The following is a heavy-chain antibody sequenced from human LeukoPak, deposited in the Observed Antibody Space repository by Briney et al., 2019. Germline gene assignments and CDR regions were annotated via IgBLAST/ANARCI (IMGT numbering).Heavy chain of an antibody. CDR2: ISGSGGST. V-gene: IGHV3-23*01. CDR3: AKNLRRGYSGYVY. J-gene: IGHJ4*02. CDR1: GFTFSSYA. Sequence: SGGSLRLSCAASGFTFSSYAMSWVRQAPGKGLEWVSDISGSGGSTYYADSVKGRFTISRDNSKNTLYLQMNSLRAEDTAVYYCAKNLRRGYSGYVYWGQGTLVTVSS. D-gene: IGHD5-12*01.